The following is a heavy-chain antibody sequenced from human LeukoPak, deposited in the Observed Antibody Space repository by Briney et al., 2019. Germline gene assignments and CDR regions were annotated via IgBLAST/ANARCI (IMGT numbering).Heavy chain of an antibody. D-gene: IGHD5-18*01. Sequence: GGSLRLSCAASGFTFSSYSMNWVRQAPGKGLEWVSSISSSSSYIYYADSVKGRFTISRDNAKNSLYLQMNSLRAEDTAVYYCAKDSTIQLWPNYWGQGTLVTVSS. CDR3: AKDSTIQLWPNY. CDR1: GFTFSSYS. V-gene: IGHV3-21*04. CDR2: ISSSSSYI. J-gene: IGHJ4*02.